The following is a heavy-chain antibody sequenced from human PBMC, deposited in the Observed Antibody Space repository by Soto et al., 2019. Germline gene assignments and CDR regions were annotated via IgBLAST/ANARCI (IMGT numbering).Heavy chain of an antibody. J-gene: IGHJ5*02. V-gene: IGHV2-5*02. Sequence: SGPTLVKPTQTLTLTCTFSGFSLSTSGVGVGWIRQPPGKALEWLALIYWDDDKRYSPSLKSRLTITKDTSKNQVVLTMTNMDPVDTATYYGAHATSSSWPGWFDPWGQGTLVTVSS. CDR1: GFSLSTSGVG. CDR2: IYWDDDK. D-gene: IGHD6-13*01. CDR3: AHATSSSWPGWFDP.